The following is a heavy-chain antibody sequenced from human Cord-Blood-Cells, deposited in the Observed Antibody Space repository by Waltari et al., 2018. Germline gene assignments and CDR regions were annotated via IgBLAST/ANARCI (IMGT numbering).Heavy chain of an antibody. CDR1: GGTFSSYA. J-gene: IGHJ1*01. Sequence: QVQLVQSGAEVKKPGSSVKVSCKASGGTFSSYAITCVRQAPGQGLEWMGGVIPIFGTANYAQKFQGRVTNTADESASTAYMELSSLRSEDTAVYYCAIGWGSGYFQHWGQGTLVTVSS. CDR3: AIGWGSGYFQH. D-gene: IGHD3-16*01. V-gene: IGHV1-69*01. CDR2: VIPIFGTA.